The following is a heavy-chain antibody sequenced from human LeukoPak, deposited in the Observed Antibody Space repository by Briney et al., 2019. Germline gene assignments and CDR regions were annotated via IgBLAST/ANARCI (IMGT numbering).Heavy chain of an antibody. J-gene: IGHJ5*02. CDR3: ARDRDSSGLYGGADL. Sequence: GGSLRLSCAASGFTFSGSAMHWVRQASGKGLEWVGRIRSKANSYATAYAASVKGRFTISRDTAKHSLYLQMNSLRVEDTAIYFCARDRDSSGLYGGADLWGQGVLVTVSA. V-gene: IGHV3-73*01. D-gene: IGHD6-19*01. CDR1: GFTFSGSA. CDR2: IRSKANSYAT.